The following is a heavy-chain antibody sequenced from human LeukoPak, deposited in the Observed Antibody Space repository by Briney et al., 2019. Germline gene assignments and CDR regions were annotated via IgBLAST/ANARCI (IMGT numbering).Heavy chain of an antibody. J-gene: IGHJ6*02. CDR1: GNYW. CDR2: INSDGSWT. D-gene: IGHD3-3*01. CDR3: ARDKEVYDFWSGYSPSGMDV. V-gene: IGHV3-74*01. Sequence: GGSLRLSCAASGNYWMHWVRQAPGKGLVWVSHINSDGSWTSYADSVKGRFTISRDNSKNTLYLQMNSLRAEDTAVYYCARDKEVYDFWSGYSPSGMDVWGQGTTVTVSS.